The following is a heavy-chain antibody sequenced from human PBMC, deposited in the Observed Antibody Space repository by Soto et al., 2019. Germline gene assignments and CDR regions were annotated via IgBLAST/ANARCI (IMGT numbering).Heavy chain of an antibody. V-gene: IGHV4-39*01. CDR2: IYYSGST. CDR1: GGSISSSSYY. Sequence: SETLSLTCTVSGGSISSSSYYWGWIRRPPGKGLEWIGSIYYSGSTYYNPSLKSRVTISVDTSKNQFSLKLSSVTAADTAVYYCARGVPSGSGYYSAGFDPWGQGTLVTVSS. CDR3: ARGVPSGSGYYSAGFDP. J-gene: IGHJ5*02. D-gene: IGHD3-22*01.